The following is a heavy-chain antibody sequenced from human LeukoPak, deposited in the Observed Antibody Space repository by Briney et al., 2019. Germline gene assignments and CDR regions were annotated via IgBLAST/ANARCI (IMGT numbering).Heavy chain of an antibody. D-gene: IGHD1-26*01. CDR2: ISYDGSNK. Sequence: GGSLRLSCAASGFTFSSYAMHWVRQAPGKGLEWVAVISYDGSNKYYADSVKGRFTISRDNSKTTLYLQMNSLRAEDTAVYYCARDLDSGSLDYWGQGTLVTVSS. CDR3: ARDLDSGSLDY. J-gene: IGHJ4*02. CDR1: GFTFSSYA. V-gene: IGHV3-30-3*01.